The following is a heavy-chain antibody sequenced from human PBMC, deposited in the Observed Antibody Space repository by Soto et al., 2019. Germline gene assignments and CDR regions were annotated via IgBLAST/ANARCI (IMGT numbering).Heavy chain of an antibody. Sequence: GGSLRLSCAASGFTFSSYAMSWVRQAPGKGLEWVSAISGSGGSTYYADSVKGRFTISRDNSKNTLYLQMNSLRAEDMAVYYCAKEGGYSGYDSPGAFDIWGQGTIVTVSS. CDR1: GFTFSSYA. D-gene: IGHD5-12*01. V-gene: IGHV3-23*01. CDR2: ISGSGGST. J-gene: IGHJ3*02. CDR3: AKEGGYSGYDSPGAFDI.